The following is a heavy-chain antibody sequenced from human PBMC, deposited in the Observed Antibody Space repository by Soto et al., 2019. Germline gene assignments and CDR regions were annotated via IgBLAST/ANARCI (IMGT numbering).Heavy chain of an antibody. CDR1: GLSLRTTGVG. D-gene: IGHD2-21*02. V-gene: IGHV2-5*02. CDR3: VQSRCGGDFLEIYSSHAYNGLDV. Sequence: QVTLKESGPTLVKPTQPLTLTCTVSGLSLRTTGVGVGWVRQPPGKALEGLALLYWDEDKRYSPSLRSRQTIAKDISEKQVVLTMTNMDTVDTATYYCVQSRCGGDFLEIYSSHAYNGLDVWGQGTTVTVSS. J-gene: IGHJ6*02. CDR2: LYWDEDK.